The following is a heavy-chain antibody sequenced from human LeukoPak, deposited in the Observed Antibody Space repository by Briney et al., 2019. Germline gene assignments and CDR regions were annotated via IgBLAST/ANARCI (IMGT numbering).Heavy chain of an antibody. CDR2: IYYSGST. Sequence: SETLSLTCTVSGGSISSSSYYWGWIRQPPGKGLEWIGSIYYSGSTYYNPSLKSRVTISVDTSKNQFSLKLSSVTAADTAVYYCARDKATTVTTGPYGMDVWGQGTTVTVSS. CDR3: ARDKATTVTTGPYGMDV. D-gene: IGHD4-17*01. J-gene: IGHJ6*02. V-gene: IGHV4-39*02. CDR1: GGSISSSSYY.